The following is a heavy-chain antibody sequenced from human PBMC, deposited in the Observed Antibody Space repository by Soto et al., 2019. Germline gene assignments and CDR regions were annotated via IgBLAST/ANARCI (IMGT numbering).Heavy chain of an antibody. D-gene: IGHD5-18*01. CDR2: IYYSGST. V-gene: IGHV4-31*03. CDR3: ERVHDSSYDFDY. J-gene: IGHJ4*02. Sequence: SETLSLTCTVSGASISSGGYYWSWLRQHPGKGLEWLAYIYYSGSTYYNPSLKSRVIISVDTSKNQFSLKLSSVTAADTAVYYCERVHDSSYDFDYWGQGALVTISS. CDR1: GASISSGGYY.